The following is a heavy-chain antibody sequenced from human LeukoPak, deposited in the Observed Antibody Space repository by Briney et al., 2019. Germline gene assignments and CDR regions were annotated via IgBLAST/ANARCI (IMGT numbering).Heavy chain of an antibody. CDR1: GYTFTSYG. V-gene: IGHV1-18*01. J-gene: IGHJ5*02. CDR2: ISAYNGNT. CDR3: ARTYSSGCRWFDP. Sequence: GASVTLSCTASGYTFTSYGISWVRQAPGQGLEWMGWISAYNGNTNYSQKLHGRVTMTTDTSTSTAYMELRSLRSDDTAVYYCARTYSSGCRWFDPWGQGTLVTVSS. D-gene: IGHD6-19*01.